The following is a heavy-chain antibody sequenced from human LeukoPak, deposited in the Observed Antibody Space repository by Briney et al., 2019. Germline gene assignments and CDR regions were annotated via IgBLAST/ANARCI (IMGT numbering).Heavy chain of an antibody. V-gene: IGHV5-51*01. Sequence: PGESLKISCKGSGYSFINYWIGWVRQMPGKGLEWMGIIYPGNSDTRYSPSFQGQVTISADKSITTAYLQWRSLKASDTAMYYCARRLAAAPIACFDYWGQGTLVTVSS. J-gene: IGHJ4*02. CDR1: GYSFINYW. CDR3: ARRLAAAPIACFDY. D-gene: IGHD6-13*01. CDR2: IYPGNSDT.